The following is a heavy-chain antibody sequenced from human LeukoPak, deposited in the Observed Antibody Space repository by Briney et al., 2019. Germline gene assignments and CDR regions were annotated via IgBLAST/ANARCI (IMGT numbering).Heavy chain of an antibody. CDR1: GFTFDDYA. CDR3: ARDGLRRPPTPYCGGDCPLDY. CDR2: TNWDGGRT. V-gene: IGHV3-20*04. Sequence: GGSLRLSCAASGFTFDDYAMSWVRQTPGKGLEWVSGTNWDGGRTGYADSVKGRFTISRDNAKNSLYLQMNSLRVEDAAMYYCARDGLRRPPTPYCGGDCPLDYWGQGTLVSVSS. J-gene: IGHJ4*02. D-gene: IGHD2-21*02.